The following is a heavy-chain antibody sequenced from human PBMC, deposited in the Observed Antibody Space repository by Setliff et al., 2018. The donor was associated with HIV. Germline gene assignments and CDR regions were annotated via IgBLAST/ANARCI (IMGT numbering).Heavy chain of an antibody. CDR3: ARTALWFDDADWYFDL. CDR1: GYSISSSYW. CDR2: IGNIYNGGST. Sequence: SETLSLTCAVSGYSISSSYWWGWIRKSPGKGLEWIGDIGNIYNGGSTYYNPSLNSRVTMSVDTSKNQFSLTLSSVTAVDTAVYYCARTALWFDDADWYFDLWGRGTLVTVSS. V-gene: IGHV4-28*01. D-gene: IGHD3-10*01. J-gene: IGHJ2*01.